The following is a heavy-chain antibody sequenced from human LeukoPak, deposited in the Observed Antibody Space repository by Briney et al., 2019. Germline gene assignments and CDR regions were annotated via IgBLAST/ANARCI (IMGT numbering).Heavy chain of an antibody. Sequence: GASVKVSCKTSGYTFTGYYMHWVRQAPGQGLEWLGWINPNSGDTNFAQKFQGRVTMTRDTSISTAYMELTRLRSDDTAVYYCARVQWSPLGPTGPSDFWGQGTLVTVSS. CDR1: GYTFTGYY. J-gene: IGHJ4*02. D-gene: IGHD2-8*02. CDR3: ARVQWSPLGPTGPSDF. V-gene: IGHV1-2*02. CDR2: INPNSGDT.